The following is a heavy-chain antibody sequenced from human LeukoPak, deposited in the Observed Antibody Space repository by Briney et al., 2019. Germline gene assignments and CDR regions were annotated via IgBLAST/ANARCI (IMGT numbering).Heavy chain of an antibody. CDR3: AKDGTYGSGSYYYFDY. D-gene: IGHD3-10*01. CDR2: IDASGSDT. CDR1: EFPFSIYA. V-gene: IGHV3-23*01. J-gene: IGHJ4*02. Sequence: GGSLRLSCEVSEFPFSIYAMAWVRRAPGQGLEWVSAIDASGSDTYYTDSVKGRFTISRDNSKNTVYLQMNSLRAEDTAVYYCAKDGTYGSGSYYYFDYWGQGTLVTVSS.